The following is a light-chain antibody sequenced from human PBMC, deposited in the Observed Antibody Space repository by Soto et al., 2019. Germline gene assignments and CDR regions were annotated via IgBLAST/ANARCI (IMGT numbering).Light chain of an antibody. J-gene: IGKJ1*01. V-gene: IGKV3-20*01. CDR2: GAS. CDR3: QQYGSSSWT. Sequence: EMVLTQSPGTLSLSPGERATLSCRASQSVGASYLAWYQQKPGQAPRLLINGASSRATGIPDRFSGSGSGTDFTLTISRLEPEDFAVYYCQQYGSSSWTFGQGTKGEIK. CDR1: QSVGASY.